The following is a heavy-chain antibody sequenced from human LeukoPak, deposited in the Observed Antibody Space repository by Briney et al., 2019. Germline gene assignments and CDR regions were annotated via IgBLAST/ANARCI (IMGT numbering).Heavy chain of an antibody. D-gene: IGHD2-2*01. CDR1: GGSISSSSYY. Sequence: SETLSLTCTVSGGSISSSSYYWGWIRQPPGKGLECIGYISYSGSTYYNPSLKSRVSISLDTSKNQFSLKLNSVTAADTAVYYCARDHGTSWAGYVFDLWGQGTMVTVSS. J-gene: IGHJ3*01. V-gene: IGHV4-30-4*08. CDR3: ARDHGTSWAGYVFDL. CDR2: ISYSGST.